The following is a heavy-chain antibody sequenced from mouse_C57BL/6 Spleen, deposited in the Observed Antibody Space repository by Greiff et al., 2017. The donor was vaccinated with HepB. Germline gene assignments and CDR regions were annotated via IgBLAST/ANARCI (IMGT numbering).Heavy chain of an antibody. CDR1: GFTFSNYW. CDR2: IRLKSDNYAT. Sequence: EVQLQQSGGGLVQPGGSMKLSCVASGFTFSNYWMNWVRQSPEKGLEWVAQIRLKSDNYATHYAESVKGRFTISRDDSKSSVYLQMNNLRAEDTGIYYCTAYKAWFAYWGQGTLVTVSA. V-gene: IGHV6-3*01. D-gene: IGHD1-3*01. J-gene: IGHJ3*01. CDR3: TAYKAWFAY.